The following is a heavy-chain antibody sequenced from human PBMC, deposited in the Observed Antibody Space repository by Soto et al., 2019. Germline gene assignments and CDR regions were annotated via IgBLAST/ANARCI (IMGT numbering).Heavy chain of an antibody. Sequence: QVQLVQSGAEVKKPGSSVKVSCKASGGTFSSYTISWVRQAPGQGLEWMGRIIPILGIANYAQKFQGRVTITEDKSTSTAYMELSSLRSEDTAVYYCARGRYDINPHFDYWYFDLWGRGTLVTVSS. CDR3: ARGRYDINPHFDYWYFDL. D-gene: IGHD3-9*01. CDR1: GGTFSSYT. J-gene: IGHJ2*01. CDR2: IIPILGIA. V-gene: IGHV1-69*02.